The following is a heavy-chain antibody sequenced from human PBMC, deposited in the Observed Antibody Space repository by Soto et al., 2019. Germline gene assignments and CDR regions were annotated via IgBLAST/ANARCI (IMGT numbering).Heavy chain of an antibody. CDR3: AKLRGTMLHPRDAFDI. V-gene: IGHV5-51*01. CDR2: IYAGDFDT. Sequence: GESLKISCKGSGYTFTNYWIAWVRQMPGKGLEWMGVIYAGDFDTRYSPSFQGQVTISADKSITTAYLQWSSLKASDTAMYYCAKLRGTMLHPRDAFDIWGQGTMVTFS. CDR1: GYTFTNYW. D-gene: IGHD3-16*01. J-gene: IGHJ3*02.